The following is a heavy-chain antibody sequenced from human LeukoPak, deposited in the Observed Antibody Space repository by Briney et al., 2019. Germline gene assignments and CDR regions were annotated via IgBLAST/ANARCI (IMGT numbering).Heavy chain of an antibody. CDR2: IFYSGSI. CDR1: GGSISTSNYY. J-gene: IGHJ3*02. Sequence: SETLSLTCTVSGGSISTSNYYWGWIRQPPGKGLEWIGNIFYSGSIYYNPSLKSRVTMSVDTSKNQFSLKLSSVTAVDTAVYYCARTTGEDAFDIWGQGTMVTVSS. CDR3: ARTTGEDAFDI. V-gene: IGHV4-39*07. D-gene: IGHD7-27*01.